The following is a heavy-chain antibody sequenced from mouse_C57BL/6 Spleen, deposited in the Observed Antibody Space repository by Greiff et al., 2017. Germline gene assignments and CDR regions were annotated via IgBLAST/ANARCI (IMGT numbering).Heavy chain of an antibody. D-gene: IGHD2-3*01. V-gene: IGHV5-6*01. CDR3: ARQDDGYYLDY. CDR2: ISSGGSYT. J-gene: IGHJ2*01. CDR1: GFTFSSYG. Sequence: EVKLVESGGDLVKPGGSLKLSCAASGFTFSSYGMSWVRQTPDKRLEWVATISSGGSYTYYPDSVKGRFTISRDNAKNTLYLQMSSLKSEDTAMYYCARQDDGYYLDYWGQGTTLTVSS.